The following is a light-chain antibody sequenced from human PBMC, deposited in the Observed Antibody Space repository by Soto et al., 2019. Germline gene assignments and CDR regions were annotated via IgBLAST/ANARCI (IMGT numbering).Light chain of an antibody. CDR3: HQYDSSPRT. V-gene: IGKV3-20*01. CDR2: GAS. CDR1: KSVSASY. J-gene: IGKJ1*01. Sequence: EIVVTQSPGTLSLSTGERATLSCRASKSVSASYLAWYQQKPGQAPRLLIYGASSRATGIPDRFSGSGSGTDFTLTISRLEPEDFAVYYCHQYDSSPRTFGQGTKVDI.